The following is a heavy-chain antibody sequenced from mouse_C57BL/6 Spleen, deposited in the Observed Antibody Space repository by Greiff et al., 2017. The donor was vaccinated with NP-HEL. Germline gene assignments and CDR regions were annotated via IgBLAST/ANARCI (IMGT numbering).Heavy chain of an antibody. CDR1: GYTFTSYG. V-gene: IGHV1-81*01. Sequence: VQLQQSGAELARPGASVKLSCKASGYTFTSYGMSWVKQRTGQGLEWIGEIYPRSGNTYYNEKFKGKATLTADKSSSTAYMELRSLTSEDSAVYFWASIGSSYPAWFAYWGQGTLVTVSA. J-gene: IGHJ3*01. D-gene: IGHD1-1*01. CDR3: ASIGSSYPAWFAY. CDR2: IYPRSGNT.